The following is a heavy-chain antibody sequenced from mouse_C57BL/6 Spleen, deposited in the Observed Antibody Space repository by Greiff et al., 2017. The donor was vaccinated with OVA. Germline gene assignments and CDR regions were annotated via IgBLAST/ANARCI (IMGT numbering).Heavy chain of an antibody. Sequence: EVMLVESGGGLVKPGGSLKLSCAASGFTFSDYGMHWVRQAPEKGLEWVAYISSGSSTIYYADTVKGRFTISRDNAKNTLFLQMTSLRSEDTAMYYCARELLDAMDYWGQGTSVTVSS. J-gene: IGHJ4*01. V-gene: IGHV5-17*01. CDR1: GFTFSDYG. D-gene: IGHD2-12*01. CDR3: ARELLDAMDY. CDR2: ISSGSSTI.